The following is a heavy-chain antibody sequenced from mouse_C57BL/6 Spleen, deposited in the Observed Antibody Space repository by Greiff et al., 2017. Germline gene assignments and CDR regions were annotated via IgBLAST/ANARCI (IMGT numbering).Heavy chain of an antibody. CDR1: GFTFSSYT. V-gene: IGHV5-9*01. Sequence: EVQVVESGGGLVKPGGSLKLSCAASGFTFSSYTMSWVRQTPEKRLEWVATISGGGGNNYYPDSVKGRFTISRDNAKNTLYLQMSSLRSEDTALYYCASAYYGSSYYFDYWGQGTTLTVSS. D-gene: IGHD1-1*01. CDR2: ISGGGGNN. J-gene: IGHJ2*01. CDR3: ASAYYGSSYYFDY.